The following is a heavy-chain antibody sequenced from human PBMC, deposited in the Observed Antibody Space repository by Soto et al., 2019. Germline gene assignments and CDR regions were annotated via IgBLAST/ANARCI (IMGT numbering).Heavy chain of an antibody. CDR1: GDSISRGAYY. CDR2: ISNSGRT. D-gene: IGHD1-1*01. V-gene: IGHV4-31*03. Sequence: SETLSLTCTVSGDSISRGAYYWTWIRQHPVKGLEWIGYISNSGRTYYNPSLKSRLTISLDSAENQFSVRLTSVTAADTAMYYCARTGGRLPHAYYYYGMDVWGQGTTVT. J-gene: IGHJ6*02. CDR3: ARTGGRLPHAYYYYGMDV.